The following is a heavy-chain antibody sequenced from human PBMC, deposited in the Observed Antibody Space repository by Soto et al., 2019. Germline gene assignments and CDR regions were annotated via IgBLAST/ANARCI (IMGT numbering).Heavy chain of an antibody. V-gene: IGHV5-51*01. CDR2: IYPGDSDT. Sequence: GESLKISCKGSGYSFTTFWIGWVRQMPGKGLEWMGVIYPGDSDTRYSPSFQGQVALSADTSISTAYLQWSILKASDTAIYYCARSGRNAYYNMDVWGQGTTVTVSS. CDR1: GYSFTTFW. J-gene: IGHJ6*02. D-gene: IGHD1-26*01. CDR3: ARSGRNAYYNMDV.